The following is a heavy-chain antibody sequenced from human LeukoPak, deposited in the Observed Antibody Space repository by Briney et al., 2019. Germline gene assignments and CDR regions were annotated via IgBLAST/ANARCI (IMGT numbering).Heavy chain of an antibody. D-gene: IGHD2-2*01. CDR2: IKQDGSEK. Sequence: TGGSLRLSCAASGFTFSSYWMSWVRQAPGKGLEWVANIKQDGSEKYYVDSVKGRFTISRDNAKNSLYLQMNSLRAEDTAVYYCARDREDIVVVPAASFGGYYYYMDVWGKGTTVTVSS. CDR1: GFTFSSYW. V-gene: IGHV3-7*01. J-gene: IGHJ6*03. CDR3: ARDREDIVVVPAASFGGYYYYMDV.